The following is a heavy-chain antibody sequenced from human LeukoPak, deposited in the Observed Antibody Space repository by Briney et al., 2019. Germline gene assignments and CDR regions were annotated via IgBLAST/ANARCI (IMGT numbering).Heavy chain of an antibody. Sequence: PGGSLRLSCAASGFTFNDYAMHCVRQGPGKGLEWVSLISGDGDDTCYADSVKGRFTISRDNSKNSLYLQMNSLRTEDTALYYSANVGIGRRVGAFDIWGQGTMVTVSS. J-gene: IGHJ3*02. CDR3: ANVGIGRRVGAFDI. CDR1: GFTFNDYA. V-gene: IGHV3-43*02. D-gene: IGHD1-26*01. CDR2: ISGDGDDT.